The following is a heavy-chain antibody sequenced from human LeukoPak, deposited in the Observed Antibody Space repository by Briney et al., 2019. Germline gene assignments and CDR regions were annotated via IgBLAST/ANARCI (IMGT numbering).Heavy chain of an antibody. V-gene: IGHV3-7*04. J-gene: IGHJ4*02. D-gene: IGHD2-21*02. CDR2: IHPDGNEK. CDR3: ARGDDFSGDH. CDR1: GFTFSTYW. Sequence: PGGSLRLSCAASGFTFSTYWMSWFRQAPVKGLEWVANIHPDGNEKYHVDFVEGRFTISRDNTENSLYLQMNSLRPEDTAVYYCARGDDFSGDHWGQGTLVTVSS.